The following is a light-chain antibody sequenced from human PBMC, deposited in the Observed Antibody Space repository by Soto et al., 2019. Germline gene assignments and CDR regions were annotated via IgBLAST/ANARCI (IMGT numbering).Light chain of an antibody. CDR3: QSYYSSLSGSVV. CDR1: SSNIGAGYD. V-gene: IGLV1-40*01. Sequence: VLTQPPSVSGAPGQRVTLSCTGSSSNIGAGYDVHWYQQLPGTAPKLLIYGNSNRPSGVPDRFSGSKSGTSASLAITGLQAEDEADYYCQSYYSSLSGSVVFGGGTKLTVL. J-gene: IGLJ2*01. CDR2: GNS.